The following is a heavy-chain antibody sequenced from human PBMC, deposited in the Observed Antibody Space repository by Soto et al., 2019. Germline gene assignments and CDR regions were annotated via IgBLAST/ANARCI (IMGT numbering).Heavy chain of an antibody. CDR1: GYTFTSYA. CDR3: AFLWAVAGEDNWFDP. J-gene: IGHJ5*02. CDR2: INTGNGNT. V-gene: IGHV1-3*04. D-gene: IGHD6-19*01. Sequence: ASVKVSCKASGYTFTSYAMHWVRQAPGQRLEWMGWINTGNGNTKYSQKFQGRVTITRDTSASTAYMELSSLRSEDTAVYYCAFLWAVAGEDNWFDPWGKGTLVTVSS.